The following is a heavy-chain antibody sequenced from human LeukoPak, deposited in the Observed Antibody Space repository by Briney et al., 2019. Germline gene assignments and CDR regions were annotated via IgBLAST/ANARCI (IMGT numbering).Heavy chain of an antibody. V-gene: IGHV3-13*01. Sequence: GGSLRLSCVASGFTFSSYDMHWVRQATGKGLEWVSSIHTAGDTFYAGSVKGRFTISRDNAKNTVYLQMSSLRAEDTAVYYCARDGFTGPTTAYLDHWGQGTLVTVSS. CDR2: IHTAGDT. D-gene: IGHD1-1*01. CDR3: ARDGFTGPTTAYLDH. CDR1: GFTFSSYD. J-gene: IGHJ4*01.